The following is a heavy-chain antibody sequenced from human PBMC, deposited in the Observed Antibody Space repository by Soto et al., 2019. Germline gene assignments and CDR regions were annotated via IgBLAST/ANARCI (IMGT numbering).Heavy chain of an antibody. CDR2: ISYDGSNK. CDR1: GFTFCSYA. D-gene: IGHD6-19*01. J-gene: IGHJ6*02. Sequence: PGGSLRLSCAASGFTFCSYAMHWVRQAPGKGLEWVAVISYDGSNKYYADSVKGRFTISRDNSKNTLYLQMNSLRAEDTAVYYCARDRAVAGTCSPYYYYYGMDVWGQGTTVTVSS. V-gene: IGHV3-30-3*01. CDR3: ARDRAVAGTCSPYYYYYGMDV.